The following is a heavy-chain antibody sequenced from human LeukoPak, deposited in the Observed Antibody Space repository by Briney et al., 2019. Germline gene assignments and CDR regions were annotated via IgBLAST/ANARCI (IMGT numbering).Heavy chain of an antibody. V-gene: IGHV3-30*14. D-gene: IGHD3-22*01. CDR2: IPYDGSNK. Sequence: GGPLRLSCAASGFTFSTYAMHWVRQAPGKGLEWVAVIPYDGSNKYYADSVKGRFTISRDNSKNTLYLQMNSLRAEDTAVYYCVRGPRYYDDSGFHYGVFDIWGQGTMVTVSS. CDR3: VRGPRYYDDSGFHYGVFDI. CDR1: GFTFSTYA. J-gene: IGHJ3*02.